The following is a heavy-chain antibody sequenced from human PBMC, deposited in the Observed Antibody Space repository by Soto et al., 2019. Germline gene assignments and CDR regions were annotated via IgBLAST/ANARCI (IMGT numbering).Heavy chain of an antibody. D-gene: IGHD3-9*01. V-gene: IGHV4-39*01. CDR2: IYYRGNT. J-gene: IGHJ4*02. Sequence: SETLSLTCSVSGDSLNSDKYYWGWVRQPPGKGLEWIGSIYYRGNTYYNPSLQTRVTISLDKSKSQFSLKLNSVTAADSAVYFCARLEGLATISYYFDFWGQGALVTVSS. CDR1: GDSLNSDKYY. CDR3: ARLEGLATISYYFDF.